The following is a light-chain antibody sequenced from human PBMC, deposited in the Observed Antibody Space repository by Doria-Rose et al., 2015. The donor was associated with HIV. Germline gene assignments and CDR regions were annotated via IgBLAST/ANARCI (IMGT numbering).Light chain of an antibody. CDR2: WAS. CDR3: QQYYDTPS. J-gene: IGKJ3*01. V-gene: IGKV4-1*01. CDR1: QSLLYTSKNY. Sequence: DIRVTQSPESLGMSLGERATLNCKSNQSLLYTSKNYLAWYQQKPGQPPKLLIYWASTRQSGVPARFSGSGSGTDFTLTIGSPEAEDVAVYYCQQYYDTPSFGPGTTVDIK.